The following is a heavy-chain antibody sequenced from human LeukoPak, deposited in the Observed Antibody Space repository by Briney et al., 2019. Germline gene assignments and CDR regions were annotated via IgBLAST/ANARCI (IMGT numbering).Heavy chain of an antibody. J-gene: IGHJ4*02. CDR1: GFTFSNYG. CDR3: ARETTLVDY. Sequence: GEPLRLSCAASGFTFSNYGMNWVRQAPGKGLEWVSFISGTSSYIYYADSVKGRFTISRDNAKNSLYLQMNSLRAEDTAVYYCARETTLVDYWGQGTLVTVSS. V-gene: IGHV3-21*01. D-gene: IGHD2-15*01. CDR2: ISGTSSYI.